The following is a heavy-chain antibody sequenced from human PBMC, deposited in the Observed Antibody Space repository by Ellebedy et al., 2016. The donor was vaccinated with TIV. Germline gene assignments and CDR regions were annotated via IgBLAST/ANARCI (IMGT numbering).Heavy chain of an antibody. D-gene: IGHD2-21*02. CDR2: INPSGGST. V-gene: IGHV1-46*01. J-gene: IGHJ4*02. CDR1: GYTFTSYY. Sequence: AASVKVSCKASGYTFTSYYMHWVRQAPGQGLEWMGIINPSGGSTSYAQKFQGRVTMTTDTSTSTAYMELRSLRSDDTAVYYCARVEHIVVVTAMGFDYWGQGTLVTVSS. CDR3: ARVEHIVVVTAMGFDY.